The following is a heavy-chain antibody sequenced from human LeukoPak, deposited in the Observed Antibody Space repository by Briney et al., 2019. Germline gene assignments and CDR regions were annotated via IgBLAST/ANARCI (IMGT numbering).Heavy chain of an antibody. CDR1: GYSFGAYG. Sequence: ASVKVSCKASGYSFGAYGITWVRQAPGQGLEWMGWSSTYNDNTNYVQKIQDRITMTTDKSTSTAYMELRSLRSDDTAVYYCARGDCGGDCNEGKWFDPWGQGTLVTVSS. V-gene: IGHV1-18*01. CDR2: SSTYNDNT. D-gene: IGHD2-21*02. J-gene: IGHJ5*02. CDR3: ARGDCGGDCNEGKWFDP.